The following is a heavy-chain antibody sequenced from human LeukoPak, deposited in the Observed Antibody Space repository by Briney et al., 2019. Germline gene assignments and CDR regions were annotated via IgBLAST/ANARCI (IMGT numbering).Heavy chain of an antibody. CDR3: ARDFDNPFSLDY. V-gene: IGHV3-21*01. Sequence: GGSLRLSCAASGFTFSSYSMNWVRQAPGKGLEWVSSISSSSSYIYYADSVEGRFTISRDNAKNSLYLQMNSLRAEDTAVYYCARDFDNPFSLDYWGQGTLVTVSS. CDR1: GFTFSSYS. CDR2: ISSSSSYI. J-gene: IGHJ4*02. D-gene: IGHD3-9*01.